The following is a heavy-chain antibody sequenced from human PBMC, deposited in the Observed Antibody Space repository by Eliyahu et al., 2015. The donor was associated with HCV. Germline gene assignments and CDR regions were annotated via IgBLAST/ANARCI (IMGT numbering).Heavy chain of an antibody. V-gene: IGHV4-59*01. J-gene: IGHJ5*01. CDR1: GDSLTSYY. CDR2: IYYNGDS. CDR3: ARGGARPRHFDS. D-gene: IGHD3-16*01. Sequence: QVHLQEPGPGLVKPSETLSLTCSVSGDSLTSYYWSWIRQSPGKGLEWVGYIYYNGDSYYNPSLKSRAHISVDTAKNLFSLTLASLTAADTAIYFCARGGARPRHFDSWGQGIVV.